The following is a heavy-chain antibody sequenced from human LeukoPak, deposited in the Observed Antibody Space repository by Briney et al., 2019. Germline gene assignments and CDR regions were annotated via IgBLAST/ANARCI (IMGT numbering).Heavy chain of an antibody. CDR3: ARESRMGAFDI. CDR1: GGSISSYC. J-gene: IGHJ3*02. D-gene: IGHD2-8*01. Sequence: SETLSLTCTVSGGSISSYCWSWIRQPPGKGLEWIGYIYYSGSTNYNPSLKSRVTISVDTSKNQFSLKLSSVTAADTAVYYCARESRMGAFDIWGQGTMVTVSS. V-gene: IGHV4-59*01. CDR2: IYYSGST.